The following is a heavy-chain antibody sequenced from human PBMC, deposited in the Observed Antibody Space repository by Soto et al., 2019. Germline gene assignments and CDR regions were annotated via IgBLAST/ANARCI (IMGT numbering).Heavy chain of an antibody. V-gene: IGHV3-74*01. CDR2: INGDGSGT. J-gene: IGHJ4*02. CDR3: ARGIFGSGTANDY. D-gene: IGHD3-10*01. CDR1: GFTFSGRW. Sequence: EVQLVESGGGLVQPGGSLRLSCAASGFTFSGRWMHWVRQAPGKGLVWVSRINGDGSGTSYADFVKGRFTISRDDAKNTLFLQMNGLRAGDTAVYYCARGIFGSGTANDYWGQGTLVTVSS.